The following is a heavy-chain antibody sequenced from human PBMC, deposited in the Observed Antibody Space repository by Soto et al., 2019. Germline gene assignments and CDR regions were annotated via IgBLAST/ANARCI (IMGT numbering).Heavy chain of an antibody. CDR2: RNPNSGNT. J-gene: IGHJ4*02. D-gene: IGHD3-10*01. Sequence: QVQLVQSGAEVKKPGASVKVSCKASGYTFTSYDINWVRQATGQGPEWMGWRNPNSGNTGDAQKFQGRVTMTRSTSISTSYMELSSLRSDDTAVYYCARAHRECGFDYWGPGTLVTVSS. CDR3: ARAHRECGFDY. CDR1: GYTFTSYD. V-gene: IGHV1-8*01.